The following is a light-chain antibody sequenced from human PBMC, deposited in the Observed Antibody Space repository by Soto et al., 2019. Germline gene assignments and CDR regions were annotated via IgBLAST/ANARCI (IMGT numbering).Light chain of an antibody. V-gene: IGLV2-14*03. CDR2: DVS. J-gene: IGLJ1*01. Sequence: QSALPQPASVSGSPGRSITLPCTGTRSDVGGSNSVSWYQQHPGKAPKVLISDVSNRPSEISNRFSGSKSGNTASLTISGLQAEDEADYYCSSYTSIDTWVFGTGTKVTVL. CDR3: SSYTSIDTWV. CDR1: RSDVGGSNS.